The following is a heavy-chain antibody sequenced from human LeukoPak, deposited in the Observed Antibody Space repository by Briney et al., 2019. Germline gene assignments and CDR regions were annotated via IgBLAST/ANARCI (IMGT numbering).Heavy chain of an antibody. CDR1: GFTFSSYW. J-gene: IGHJ3*02. CDR3: ARASPGKGGAFDI. Sequence: GGSLRLSCAASGFTFSSYWMSWVRQAPGKGLEGVANIKQDGSEKYYVDSVKGRFTISRDNAKNSLYLQMNSLRAEDTAVYYCARASPGKGGAFDIWGQGTMVTVSS. V-gene: IGHV3-7*01. D-gene: IGHD2-15*01. CDR2: IKQDGSEK.